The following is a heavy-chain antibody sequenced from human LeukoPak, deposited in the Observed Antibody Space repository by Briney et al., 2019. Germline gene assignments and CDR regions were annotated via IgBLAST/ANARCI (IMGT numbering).Heavy chain of an antibody. Sequence: PGRSLGLSCAASGFTFDDYAMHWVRQAPGKGLEWVSGISWNSGSIGYADSVKGRFTISRDNAKNSLYLQMNSLRAEDTAVYYCARDGNYSPATGTRDQEYYYYYMDVWGKGTTVTVSS. J-gene: IGHJ6*03. CDR2: ISWNSGSI. D-gene: IGHD4-11*01. V-gene: IGHV3-9*01. CDR3: ARDGNYSPATGTRDQEYYYYYMDV. CDR1: GFTFDDYA.